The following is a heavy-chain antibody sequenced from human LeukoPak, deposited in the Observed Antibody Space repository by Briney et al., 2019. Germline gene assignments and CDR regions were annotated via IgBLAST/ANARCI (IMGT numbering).Heavy chain of an antibody. J-gene: IGHJ6*02. CDR2: ISSSSSTI. Sequence: GGSLRLSCAASGFTFSSYSMNWVRQAPGKGLEWVSYISSSSSTIYYADSVKGRFTISRDNAKNSLYLQMNSLRDEDTAVYYCARVSSGSYHTRCMDVWGQGTTVTVSS. CDR1: GFTFSSYS. V-gene: IGHV3-48*02. CDR3: ARVSSGSYHTRCMDV. D-gene: IGHD3-10*01.